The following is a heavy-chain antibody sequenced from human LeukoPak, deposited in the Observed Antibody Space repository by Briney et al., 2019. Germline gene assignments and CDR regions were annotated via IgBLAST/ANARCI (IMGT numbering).Heavy chain of an antibody. J-gene: IGHJ4*02. CDR3: ARVPTGSYSIDY. Sequence: SETLSLTCTVSGASISSNYWTWIRQPPGKGLEWIGYIYHTGSTKYNPSLKSRLTISVDTSKNQFSLKLSSVTAADTAVYFCARVPTGSYSIDYWGQGTPVTVSS. D-gene: IGHD3-10*01. CDR1: GASISSNY. CDR2: IYHTGST. V-gene: IGHV4-59*01.